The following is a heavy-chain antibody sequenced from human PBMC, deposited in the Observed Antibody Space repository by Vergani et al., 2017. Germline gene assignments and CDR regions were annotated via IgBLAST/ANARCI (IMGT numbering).Heavy chain of an antibody. D-gene: IGHD4-23*01. V-gene: IGHV4-30-4*01. J-gene: IGHJ2*01. CDR2: IYYSGST. CDR1: GGSISSGDYY. CDR3: ARADYGGNRYWYFEL. Sequence: QVQLQESGPGLVKPSQTLSLTCTVSGGSISSGDYYWSWIRQPPGKGLEWIGYIYYSGSTYYNPSLKSRVTISVDTSQNQFSLKLSSVTAADTAVYYCARADYGGNRYWYFELWGRGTLVTVSS.